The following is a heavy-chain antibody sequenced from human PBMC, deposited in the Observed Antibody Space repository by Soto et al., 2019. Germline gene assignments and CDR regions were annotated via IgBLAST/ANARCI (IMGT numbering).Heavy chain of an antibody. CDR1: GFIFSDYI. D-gene: IGHD2-21*02. J-gene: IGHJ3*02. V-gene: IGHV3-33*01. Sequence: QVHLVDSGGGVVQPGGSLRLSCAGSGFIFSDYIMHWVRQAPGKGLEWVALIWSDGSSIHYADSVRGRFTISRDNSKNSLYLQMSSLRVEDTALYSCAVEFRNCAGDCGHSAFDMWGQGTLVAVSS. CDR2: IWSDGSSI. CDR3: AVEFRNCAGDCGHSAFDM.